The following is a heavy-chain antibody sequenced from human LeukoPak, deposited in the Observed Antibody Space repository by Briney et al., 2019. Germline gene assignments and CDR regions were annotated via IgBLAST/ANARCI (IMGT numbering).Heavy chain of an antibody. Sequence: GGSLRLSCAASGFTFSVYWIYWVRQAPGKGLVWVSRASGDGNRSTYADSVKGRFTISRDNAKNTVYLQMNSLRAEDTAVYYCARTYCGGDCYGYFQHWGQGTLVTVSS. D-gene: IGHD2-21*02. V-gene: IGHV3-74*01. CDR2: ASGDGNRS. CDR1: GFTFSVYW. J-gene: IGHJ1*01. CDR3: ARTYCGGDCYGYFQH.